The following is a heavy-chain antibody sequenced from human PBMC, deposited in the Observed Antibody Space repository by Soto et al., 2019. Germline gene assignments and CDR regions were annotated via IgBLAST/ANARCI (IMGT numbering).Heavy chain of an antibody. J-gene: IGHJ4*02. CDR2: IDPSDSYT. Sequence: GESLKISFKGSGYSFTSYWISWVRQMPGKGLEWMGRIDPSDSYTNYSPSFQGHVTISADKSISTAYLQWSSLKASDTAMYYCARRSGYSSSWSFFDYWGQGTLVTVSS. V-gene: IGHV5-10-1*01. CDR3: ARRSGYSSSWSFFDY. CDR1: GYSFTSYW. D-gene: IGHD6-13*01.